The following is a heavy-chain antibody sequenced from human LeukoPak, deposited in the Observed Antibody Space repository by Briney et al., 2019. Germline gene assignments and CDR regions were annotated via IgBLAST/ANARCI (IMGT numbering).Heavy chain of an antibody. V-gene: IGHV1-18*01. CDR2: TSAYNGNT. CDR1: GYTFTSYG. J-gene: IGHJ3*02. D-gene: IGHD3-9*01. CDR3: ARGRYALAFDI. Sequence: ASVKVSCKASGYTFTSYGIRWVRQAPGQGLEWMGWTSAYNGNTNYAQRLQGRVTMTTDTSTSTAYMELRSLRSNDTAVYYCARGRYALAFDIWGQGTMVTVSS.